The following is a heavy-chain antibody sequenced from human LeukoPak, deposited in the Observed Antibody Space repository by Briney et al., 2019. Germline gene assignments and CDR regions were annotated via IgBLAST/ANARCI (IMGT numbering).Heavy chain of an antibody. CDR3: ARGYYDSSGYYTHDAFDI. CDR2: ISGSGGST. D-gene: IGHD3-22*01. CDR1: GFTFSSYA. V-gene: IGHV3-23*01. J-gene: IGHJ3*02. Sequence: GGSLRLSCAASGFTFSSYAMSWVRQAPGKGLEWVSSISGSGGSTYYADAVKGRFTISRDNSKNTLYLQMNSLRAEDTAVYYCARGYYDSSGYYTHDAFDIWGQGTMVTVSS.